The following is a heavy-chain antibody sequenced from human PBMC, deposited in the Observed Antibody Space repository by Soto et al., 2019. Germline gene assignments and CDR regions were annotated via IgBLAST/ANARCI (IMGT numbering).Heavy chain of an antibody. Sequence: SETLSLTCAVYGGSFSGYYWSWIRQPPGKGLEWIGEINHSGSTNYNPSLKSRVTISVDTSKNQFSLKLSSVTAADTAVYYCARRRATVTTGRPTSSFYFDYWGQGTLVTVSS. J-gene: IGHJ4*02. CDR1: GGSFSGYY. CDR3: ARRRATVTTGRPTSSFYFDY. V-gene: IGHV4-34*01. D-gene: IGHD4-17*01. CDR2: INHSGST.